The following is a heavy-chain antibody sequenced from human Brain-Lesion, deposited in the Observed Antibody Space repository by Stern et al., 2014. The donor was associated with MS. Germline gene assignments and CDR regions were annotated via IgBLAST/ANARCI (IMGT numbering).Heavy chain of an antibody. V-gene: IGHV4-30-4*01. Sequence: VQLLESGPGLVKPSQTLSLTCRVSDGSISSGDYYWSWIRQPPGKGLEWIGYIYYSGRTYYNPSLGDTNYNPSLESRVTISVDASKNQFSLKLTSVTAADTAVYYCARALQPYYFGTNGAWGQGTLVTVSS. J-gene: IGHJ5*02. CDR3: ARALQPYYFGTNGA. CDR1: DGSISSGDYY. D-gene: IGHD3-10*01. CDR2: IYYSGRT.